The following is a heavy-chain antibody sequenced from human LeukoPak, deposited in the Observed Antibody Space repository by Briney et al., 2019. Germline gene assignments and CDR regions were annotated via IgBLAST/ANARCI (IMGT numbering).Heavy chain of an antibody. V-gene: IGHV3-13*01. D-gene: IGHD5-12*01. Sequence: GGSLRLSCAASGFTFSSYDMHWVRQATGKGLEWVSAIGTAGDTYYPGSVKGRFTISRENAKNSLYLQMNSLRAGDTAVYYCARAIYSGYDTGFDYWGQGTLVTVSS. J-gene: IGHJ4*02. CDR2: IGTAGDT. CDR3: ARAIYSGYDTGFDY. CDR1: GFTFSSYD.